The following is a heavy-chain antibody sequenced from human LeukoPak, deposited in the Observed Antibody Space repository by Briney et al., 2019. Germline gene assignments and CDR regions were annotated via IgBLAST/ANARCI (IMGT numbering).Heavy chain of an antibody. D-gene: IGHD1-26*01. CDR2: INPHSGGT. V-gene: IGHV1-2*02. CDR3: ARDMDSGPDFFDY. Sequence: ASVKVSCKASGYTFTDYYMHWVRQAPGQGLEWMGWINPHSGGTDHAQKFQGRVTMTRDTSISPAYMELSRLRSDDTAVYYCARDMDSGPDFFDYWGLGTLVTVSS. J-gene: IGHJ4*02. CDR1: GYTFTDYY.